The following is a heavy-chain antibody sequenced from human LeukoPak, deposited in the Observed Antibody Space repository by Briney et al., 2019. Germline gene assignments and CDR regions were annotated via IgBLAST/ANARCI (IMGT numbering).Heavy chain of an antibody. CDR2: IYWDDDK. J-gene: IGHJ4*02. D-gene: IGHD5-18*01. CDR3: AHSGFSYGFDY. V-gene: IGHV2-5*02. Sequence: SGPTLVNPTQALTLTCTISGLSLSSSGVGVGWIRQPPGKALEWLVLIYWDDDKRYSPSLKSRLTITKDTSKNQVVLTMTNMAPVDTATYFCAHSGFSYGFDYWGQGALVTVSS. CDR1: GLSLSSSGVG.